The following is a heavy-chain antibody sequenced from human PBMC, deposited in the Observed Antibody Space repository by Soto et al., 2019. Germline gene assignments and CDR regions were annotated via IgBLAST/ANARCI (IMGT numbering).Heavy chain of an antibody. J-gene: IGHJ3*02. CDR2: IYPGDSDT. V-gene: IGHV5-51*01. CDR3: ARHNPYDILTGSHRVAFDI. CDR1: GYSFTSYW. Sequence: LGESLKISCKGSGYSFTSYWIGWVRQMPGKGLEWMGIIYPGDSDTRYSPSFQGQVTISVDKSISTAYLQWSSLKASDTAMYYCARHNPYDILTGSHRVAFDIWGQGTMVTVSS. D-gene: IGHD3-9*01.